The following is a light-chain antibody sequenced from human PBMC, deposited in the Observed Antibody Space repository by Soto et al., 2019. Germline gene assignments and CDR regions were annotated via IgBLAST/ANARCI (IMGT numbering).Light chain of an antibody. CDR1: QSISSN. V-gene: IGKV3-15*01. CDR3: QQYKNWLRWT. J-gene: IGKJ1*01. CDR2: DAS. Sequence: EIVMTQSPATLSVSPGERATLSCRASQSISSNLAWYQQRPGQGPRLLIYDASTRATGIPARFRGSGSGTDFTLTINSLQSEDFAVYYCQQYKNWLRWTFGQGTKVEIK.